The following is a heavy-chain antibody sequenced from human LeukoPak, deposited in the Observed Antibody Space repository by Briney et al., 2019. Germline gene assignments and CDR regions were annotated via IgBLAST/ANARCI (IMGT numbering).Heavy chain of an antibody. CDR2: ISSSGSTI. V-gene: IGHV3-11*01. CDR3: AKLPISSLGDFGSGSYRFDP. D-gene: IGHD3-10*01. CDR1: GFTFSDYY. J-gene: IGHJ5*02. Sequence: SGGSLRLSCAASGFTFSDYYMSWIRQAPGKGLEWVSYISSSGSTIYYADSVKGRFTISRDNAKNSLYLQMNSLRAEDTAVYYCAKLPISSLGDFGSGSYRFDPWGQGTLVTVSS.